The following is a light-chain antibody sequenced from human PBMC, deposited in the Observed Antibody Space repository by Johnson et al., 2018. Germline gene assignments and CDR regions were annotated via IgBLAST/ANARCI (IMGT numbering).Light chain of an antibody. CDR2: ENN. CDR3: GTWYSSLSAGNV. V-gene: IGLV1-51*02. J-gene: IGLJ1*01. Sequence: QSVLMQPPSVSAAPGQKVTISCSGSSSNIGNNYVSWYQQLPGTAPKLLIYENNKRPSGIPDRFSGSKYGTSATLTITALHTGDEADDYCGTWYSSLSAGNVFGTGTKVTVL. CDR1: SSNIGNNY.